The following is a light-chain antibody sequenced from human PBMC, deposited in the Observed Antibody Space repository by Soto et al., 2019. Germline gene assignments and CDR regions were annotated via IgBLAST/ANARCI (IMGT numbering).Light chain of an antibody. V-gene: IGKV3-11*01. CDR2: DAS. Sequence: EIVLTQSPVTLSLSPGERATLSCRASQSISSHLAWYQQKPGQAPRLLMYDASNRAPGIPARFSGSGSGTDFTLTISSLEPEDFAVYYCQQRPNWPLTFGGGTKVEIK. CDR1: QSISSH. CDR3: QQRPNWPLT. J-gene: IGKJ4*01.